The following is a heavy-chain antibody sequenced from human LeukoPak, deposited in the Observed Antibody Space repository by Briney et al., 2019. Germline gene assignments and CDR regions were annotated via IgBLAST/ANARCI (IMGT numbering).Heavy chain of an antibody. D-gene: IGHD4-17*01. J-gene: IGHJ6*03. V-gene: IGHV5-51*01. CDR2: IYPGDSDT. Sequence: GESLKISCKGSGYSFTSYWIGWVRQMPGKGLEWMGIIYPGDSDTRYSPSFQGQVTISADKSISTAYLQWSSLKASDTAMYYCARSATVTKLGYYYYYMDVRGKGTTVTVSS. CDR1: GYSFTSYW. CDR3: ARSATVTKLGYYYYYMDV.